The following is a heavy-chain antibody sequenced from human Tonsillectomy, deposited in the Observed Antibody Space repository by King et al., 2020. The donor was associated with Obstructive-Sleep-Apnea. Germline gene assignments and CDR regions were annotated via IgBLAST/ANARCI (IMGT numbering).Heavy chain of an antibody. CDR2: IDTAGDT. J-gene: IGHJ4*02. V-gene: IGHV3-13*04. CDR3: VRGXDSXGNXPPXXX. Sequence: VQLVESGGGLVQPGGSLRLSCAASGFTFGDYDIHWVRQGIGKGLEWVSAIDTAGDTYYRDSVKGRFIVSRENAKNSVYLQMKRLRAGDTAVYYCVRGXDSXGNXPPXXXXGQGTLVTVSS. CDR1: GFTFGDYD. D-gene: IGHD3-22*01.